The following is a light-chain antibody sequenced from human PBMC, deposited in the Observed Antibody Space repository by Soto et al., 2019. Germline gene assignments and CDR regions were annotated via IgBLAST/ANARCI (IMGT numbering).Light chain of an antibody. V-gene: IGLV2-14*01. J-gene: IGLJ1*01. Sequence: QPGLTQPASVSGSPGKAITISCTGTSRDVGAYNFVSWYQQHPGKAPKLIIHEVSNRPSGVSNRFSGSKSGNTASLTISGLQAEDEADYYCSSHGGSKPFYVFGSGTKVTVL. CDR1: SRDVGAYNF. CDR3: SSHGGSKPFYV. CDR2: EVS.